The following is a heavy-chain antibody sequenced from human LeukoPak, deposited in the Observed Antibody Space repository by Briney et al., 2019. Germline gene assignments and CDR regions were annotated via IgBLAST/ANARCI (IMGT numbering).Heavy chain of an antibody. CDR3: ARDRNRYGSGSLFFFDY. Sequence: SVKVSCKASGGTFSSYAISWVRQAPGQGLGWMGRIIPILGIANYAQKFQGRVTITADKSTSTAYMELSSLRSEDTAVYYCARDRNRYGSGSLFFFDYWGQGTLVTVSS. J-gene: IGHJ4*02. CDR1: GGTFSSYA. V-gene: IGHV1-69*04. CDR2: IIPILGIA. D-gene: IGHD3-10*01.